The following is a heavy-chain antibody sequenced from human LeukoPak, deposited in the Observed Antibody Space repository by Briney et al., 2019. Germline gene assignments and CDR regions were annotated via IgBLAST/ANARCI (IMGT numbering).Heavy chain of an antibody. CDR2: IGGSGGSQ. J-gene: IGHJ3*02. CDR1: GLPFSSYA. CDR3: AKDTCGGDCSWAFDI. V-gene: IGHV3-23*01. Sequence: QPRGSLSLSCVASGLPFSSYAMSWVGPAPGKGLDWVSAIGGSGGSQYYADSVKGRYTISRDNSKNTLYLLMNSLRAEDTAVYYCAKDTCGGDCSWAFDIWGQGTMITVSS. D-gene: IGHD2-21*01.